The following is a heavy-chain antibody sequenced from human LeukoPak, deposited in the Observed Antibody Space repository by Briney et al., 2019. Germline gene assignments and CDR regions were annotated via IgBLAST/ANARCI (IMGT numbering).Heavy chain of an antibody. CDR1: GFSFKDYW. Sequence: GGSLRLSCAASGFSFKDYWMSWVRQAPGKGLEWVANIKQDGSEKYYVDSVKGRFTISRDNAKNSLYLQMNSLRAEDTAVYYCAKSEGYSSVYFQHWGQGTLVTVSS. CDR2: IKQDGSEK. D-gene: IGHD6-25*01. J-gene: IGHJ1*01. CDR3: AKSEGYSSVYFQH. V-gene: IGHV3-7*03.